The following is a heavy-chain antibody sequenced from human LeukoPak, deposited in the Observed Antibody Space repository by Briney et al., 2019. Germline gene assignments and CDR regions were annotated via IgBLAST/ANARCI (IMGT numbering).Heavy chain of an antibody. V-gene: IGHV1-2*02. Sequence: GASVKVSCKASGYTFTGYYMHWVRQAPGQGLEWMGWINPNSGGTNYAQKFQGRVTMTRDTSISTAYMELSRLRSDDTAVYYCARSPRLVAAPGGENMDVWGKGTTVTISS. CDR2: INPNSGGT. D-gene: IGHD2-15*01. CDR1: GYTFTGYY. CDR3: ARSPRLVAAPGGENMDV. J-gene: IGHJ6*03.